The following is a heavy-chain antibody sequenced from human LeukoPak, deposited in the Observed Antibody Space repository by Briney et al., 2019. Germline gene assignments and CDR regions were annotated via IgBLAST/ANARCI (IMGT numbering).Heavy chain of an antibody. CDR2: ISSSGSTI. J-gene: IGHJ6*03. CDR1: GFTFSDYY. V-gene: IGHV3-11*04. D-gene: IGHD3-3*01. Sequence: PGGSLRLPCAAPGFTFSDYYMSWIRQAPGKGLEWVSYISSSGSTIYYADSVKGRFTISRDNAKNSLYLQMNSLRAEDTAVYYCARCRDFGVAIILPGPYYMDVWGKGTTVTVSS. CDR3: ARCRDFGVAIILPGPYYMDV.